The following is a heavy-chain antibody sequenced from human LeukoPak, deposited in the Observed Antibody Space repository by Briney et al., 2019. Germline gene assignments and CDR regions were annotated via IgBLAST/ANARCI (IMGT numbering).Heavy chain of an antibody. CDR2: ISSNGGST. Sequence: GGSLRLSCAASGFTFSRYSMHWVRQAPGKGLEFVSAISSNGGSTYYANSVKGRFTISRDNSKNTLYLQMDSLRAEDTAVYYCARDRGYCSGGSCYHYWGQGTLVTVSS. CDR3: ARDRGYCSGGSCYHY. D-gene: IGHD2-15*01. CDR1: GFTFSRYS. J-gene: IGHJ4*02. V-gene: IGHV3-64*01.